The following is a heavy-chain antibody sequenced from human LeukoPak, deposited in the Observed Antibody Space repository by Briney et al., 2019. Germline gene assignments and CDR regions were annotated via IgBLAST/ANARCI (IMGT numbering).Heavy chain of an antibody. CDR3: TSQQLDGESFNY. Sequence: GGSLRLSCAASGFTFSNAWMSWVRQAPGKGLEWVGCIKSKTDGGTTDYAAPVKGRFTISRDDSKNTLYLQMNSLKTEDTAVYYCTSQQLDGESFNYWGQGTLVTVSS. V-gene: IGHV3-15*01. CDR2: IKSKTDGGTT. CDR1: GFTFSNAW. D-gene: IGHD6-13*01. J-gene: IGHJ4*02.